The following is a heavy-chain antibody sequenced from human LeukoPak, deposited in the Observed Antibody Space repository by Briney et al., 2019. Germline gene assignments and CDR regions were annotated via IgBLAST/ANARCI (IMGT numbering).Heavy chain of an antibody. J-gene: IGHJ4*02. CDR3: SRVPLYCGGDCLYFDY. Sequence: PSQTLSLTCTVSGGSISSGDYYWRWIRQPPGKGLEWIGYIYYSGSTYYNPSLKSRVTISVDTSKNPFSLKLSSVTAADTAVYYCSRVPLYCGGDCLYFDYWGQGTLVTVSS. CDR2: IYYSGST. V-gene: IGHV4-30-4*08. D-gene: IGHD2-21*01. CDR1: GGSISSGDYY.